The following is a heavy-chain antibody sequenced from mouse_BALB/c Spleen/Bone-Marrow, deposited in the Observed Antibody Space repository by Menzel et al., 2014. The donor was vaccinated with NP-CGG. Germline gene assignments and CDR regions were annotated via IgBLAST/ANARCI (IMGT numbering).Heavy chain of an antibody. V-gene: IGHV1-9*01. CDR2: ILPGSGST. CDR3: EGGGGGGGYWYFDV. CDR1: GYTFSSYW. J-gene: IGHJ1*01. Sequence: QVQLQQSGAELMKPGASVKISCKATGYTFSSYWIEWVKQRPGHGLEWIGEILPGSGSTNYNEKFKGKATFTADTSSXTAYMQLSSLPSEASAVYYGEGGGGGGGYWYFDVWGAGTTVTVSS.